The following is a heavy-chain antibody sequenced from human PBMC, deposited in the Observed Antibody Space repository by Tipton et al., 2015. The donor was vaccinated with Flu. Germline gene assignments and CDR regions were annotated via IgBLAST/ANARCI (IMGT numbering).Heavy chain of an antibody. V-gene: IGHV4-31*03. CDR3: ARDRGYYGSGSYYNVGWFDP. CDR1: GGSISSGGYY. J-gene: IGHJ5*02. D-gene: IGHD3-10*01. Sequence: TLSFTCTVSGGSISSGGYYWSWIRQHPGKGLEWIGYIYYSGSTYYNPSLKSRVTISVDTSKNQFSLKLSSVTAADTAVYYCARDRGYYGSGSYYNVGWFDPWGQGTLVTVSS. CDR2: IYYSGST.